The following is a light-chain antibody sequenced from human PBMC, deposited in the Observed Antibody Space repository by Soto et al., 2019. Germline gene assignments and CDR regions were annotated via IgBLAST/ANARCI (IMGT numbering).Light chain of an antibody. CDR1: QGISSW. CDR3: QQANSFPWT. V-gene: IGKV1-12*01. J-gene: IGKJ1*01. Sequence: DLQMAQSPSSVSASVGDRVTITCRASQGISSWLGWYQQRPGKAPKLLIYAASRLQIGVPSRFSGSESGTDFTLTISSLQPEDYATYYCQQANSFPWTFGQGTKVEIK. CDR2: AAS.